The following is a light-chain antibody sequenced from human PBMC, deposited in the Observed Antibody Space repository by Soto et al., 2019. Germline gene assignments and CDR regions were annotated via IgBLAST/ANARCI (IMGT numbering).Light chain of an antibody. CDR1: RSDIGAYNF. V-gene: IGLV2-14*03. J-gene: IGLJ2*01. Sequence: QSALTQPASVSGSPGQSITISCTGTRSDIGAYNFVSWYQQHPGEVPKLILYDVNVRPSGVSNRFSGSKSGNTASLTISGLQAEDEADYYCTLWTTSITMIFGGGTKLTVL. CDR2: DVN. CDR3: TLWTTSITMI.